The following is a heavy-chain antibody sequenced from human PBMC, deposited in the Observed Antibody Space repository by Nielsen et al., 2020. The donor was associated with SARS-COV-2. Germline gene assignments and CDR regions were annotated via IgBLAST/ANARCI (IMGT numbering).Heavy chain of an antibody. CDR2: ISGRSTSL. CDR3: ARGSDSSSWYEYYYYYYGMDV. D-gene: IGHD6-13*01. CDR1: GFTFSSYA. Sequence: GESLKISCASSGFTFSSYAMSWVRQAPGKGLEWVSSISGRSTSLYYADSVRGRFTISRDDSKNTPDLQMNSLRAEDTAVYYCARGSDSSSWYEYYYYYYGMDVWGQGTTVTVSS. V-gene: IGHV3-23*01. J-gene: IGHJ6*02.